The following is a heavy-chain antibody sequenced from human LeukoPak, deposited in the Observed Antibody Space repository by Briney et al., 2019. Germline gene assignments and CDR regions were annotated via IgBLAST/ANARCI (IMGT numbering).Heavy chain of an antibody. J-gene: IGHJ4*02. CDR1: GFTFSDYY. D-gene: IGHD4-17*01. Sequence: TGGSLRLSCAASGFTFSDYYMSWIRQAPGKGLEWVSYISSSGSTIYYADSVKGRFTISRDNSKNTLFLQMNSLRADDTAVYYCAKNYGTSRPFYDYWGQGIVVTVSS. V-gene: IGHV3-11*01. CDR2: ISSSGSTI. CDR3: AKNYGTSRPFYDY.